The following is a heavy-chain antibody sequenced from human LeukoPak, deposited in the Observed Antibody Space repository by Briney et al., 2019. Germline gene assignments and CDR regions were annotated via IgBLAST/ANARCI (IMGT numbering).Heavy chain of an antibody. CDR2: IXPXDSDT. J-gene: IGHJ5*02. Sequence: GESLKISCQGSGYSFTSYWIGWVRQMPGKGLEWMGIIXPXDSDTRYSPSFQGQVTISADKSISTAYLQWSSLKASDTAMYYCARVKRYCSSTSCYYNWFDPWGQGTLVTVSS. CDR1: GYSFTSYW. D-gene: IGHD2-2*01. V-gene: IGHV5-51*01. CDR3: ARVKRYCSSTSCYYNWFDP.